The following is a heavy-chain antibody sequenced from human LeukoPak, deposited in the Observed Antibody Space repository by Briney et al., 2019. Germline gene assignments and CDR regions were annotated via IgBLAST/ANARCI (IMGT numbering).Heavy chain of an antibody. V-gene: IGHV3-23*01. CDR2: INGCCCST. Sequence: GGSLRLSCAASRFTYSSYAMVWVRQAPGKGLEWVSAINGCCCSTSYADSVRDRLTNSRDNSMNTQDLQMNNQRAEDTAVYYCAKDTWYYYDSIGYFDYWGQGTLVTVSS. D-gene: IGHD3-22*01. CDR1: RFTYSSYA. CDR3: AKDTWYYYDSIGYFDY. J-gene: IGHJ4*02.